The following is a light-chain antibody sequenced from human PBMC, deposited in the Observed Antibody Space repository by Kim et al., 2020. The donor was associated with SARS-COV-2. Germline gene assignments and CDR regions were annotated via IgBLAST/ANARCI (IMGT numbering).Light chain of an antibody. Sequence: QAVVTQPPSVSTAPGQKVTISCSGSTSNIGNTYVSWYQQFPGTAPKLLIYDNNKRPSGIPDRFSGSKSGTSATLGISGLQIGDEADYYCGTWDTSVSAVIFGGGTQLTVL. CDR3: GTWDTSVSAVI. J-gene: IGLJ2*01. CDR1: TSNIGNTY. CDR2: DNN. V-gene: IGLV1-51*01.